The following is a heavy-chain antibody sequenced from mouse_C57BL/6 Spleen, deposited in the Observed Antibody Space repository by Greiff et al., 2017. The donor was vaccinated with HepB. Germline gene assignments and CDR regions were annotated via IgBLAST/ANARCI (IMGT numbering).Heavy chain of an antibody. V-gene: IGHV5-9-1*02. Sequence: EVKLVESGEGLVKPGGSLKLSCAASGFTFSSYAMSWVRQTPEKRLEWVAYISSGGDYIYYADTVKGRFTISRDNSRNTLYLQLSSLNSEDTAMYYCTRVGDYDDPVYAMDYWGQGTSVTVSS. CDR3: TRVGDYDDPVYAMDY. CDR1: GFTFSSYA. CDR2: ISSGGDYI. D-gene: IGHD2-4*01. J-gene: IGHJ4*01.